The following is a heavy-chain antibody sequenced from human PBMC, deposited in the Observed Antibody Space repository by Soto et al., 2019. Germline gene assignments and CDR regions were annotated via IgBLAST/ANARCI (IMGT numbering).Heavy chain of an antibody. V-gene: IGHV5-51*01. J-gene: IGHJ5*02. CDR3: ARLDVVVVVAATVPPSPFDP. D-gene: IGHD2-15*01. CDR1: GYSFTSYW. Sequence: GESLKISCKGSGYSFTSYWIGWVRQMPGKGLEWMGIIYPGDSDTRYSPSFQGQVTISADKSISTAYLQWSSLKASDTAMYYCARLDVVVVVAATVPPSPFDPWGQGTLVTVSS. CDR2: IYPGDSDT.